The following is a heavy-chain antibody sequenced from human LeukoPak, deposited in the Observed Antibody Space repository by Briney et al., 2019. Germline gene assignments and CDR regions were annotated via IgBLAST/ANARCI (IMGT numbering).Heavy chain of an antibody. Sequence: GGSLRLSCAASGFNFDDYVMSWVRQAPGKGLEWVSGINWNSGSIGYADSVKGRFTISRDNAKNSLYLQMNSLRAEDTALYYCAKDVLRYFDWLLSGFDYWGQGTLVTVSS. CDR1: GFNFDDYV. J-gene: IGHJ4*02. V-gene: IGHV3-20*04. CDR2: INWNSGSI. D-gene: IGHD3-9*01. CDR3: AKDVLRYFDWLLSGFDY.